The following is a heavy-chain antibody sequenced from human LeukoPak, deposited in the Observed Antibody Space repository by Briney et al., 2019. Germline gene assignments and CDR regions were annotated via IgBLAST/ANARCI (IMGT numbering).Heavy chain of an antibody. D-gene: IGHD6-25*01. J-gene: IGHJ4*02. CDR2: LFYGENT. CDR1: GGSISPISSSTYY. Sequence: SETLFLTCTVSGGSISPISSSTYYWGWIRQAPGKGLEWIGSLFYGENTHYNPFLKSRATLSVDASNNQFSLKLTSVTAADAAVYFCARQLPTAAADTRGYFDYWGQGTVVTVSS. CDR3: ARQLPTAAADTRGYFDY. V-gene: IGHV4-39*01.